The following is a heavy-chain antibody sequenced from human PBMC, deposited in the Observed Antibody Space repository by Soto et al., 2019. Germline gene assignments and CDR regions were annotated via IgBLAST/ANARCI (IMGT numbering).Heavy chain of an antibody. CDR3: EREAY. V-gene: IGHV3-7*03. J-gene: IGHJ4*02. Sequence: GGSLRLSCAASGFTFSRYWMSWVRQAPGKGLEWVASMKGDGGEIYYVDSVKGRFTISRDSARSSLFLQMNYLRAEDKAVYYCEREAYWGQGTLVTVSS. CDR1: GFTFSRYW. D-gene: IGHD2-21*01. CDR2: MKGDGGEI.